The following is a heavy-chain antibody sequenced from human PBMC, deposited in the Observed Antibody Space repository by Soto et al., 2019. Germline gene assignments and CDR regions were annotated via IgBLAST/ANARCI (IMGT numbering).Heavy chain of an antibody. D-gene: IGHD3-3*01. CDR1: GGSISSGGYY. V-gene: IGHV4-31*03. Sequence: SETLSLTCTVSGGSISSGGYYWSWIRQHPGKGLEWIGYIYYSGSTYYNPSLKSRVTISVDTSKNQFSLKLSSVTAADTAVYYCARALLGQYDFWSGYYTGSFDYWGQGTRGTVSS. CDR3: ARALLGQYDFWSGYYTGSFDY. J-gene: IGHJ4*02. CDR2: IYYSGST.